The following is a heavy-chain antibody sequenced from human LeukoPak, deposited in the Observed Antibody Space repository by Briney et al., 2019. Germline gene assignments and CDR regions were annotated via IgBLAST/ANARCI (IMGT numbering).Heavy chain of an antibody. J-gene: IGHJ4*02. CDR1: GGSINSGGYS. D-gene: IGHD3-22*01. CDR3: AREGRDSSGYLLLDY. V-gene: IGHV4-61*08. Sequence: PSQTLSLTCAVSGGSINSGGYSWSWIRQPPGKGLEWIGCIYYSGSTNYNPSLKSRVTISVDTSKNQFSLKLSSVTAADTAVYYCAREGRDSSGYLLLDYWGQGTLVTVSS. CDR2: IYYSGST.